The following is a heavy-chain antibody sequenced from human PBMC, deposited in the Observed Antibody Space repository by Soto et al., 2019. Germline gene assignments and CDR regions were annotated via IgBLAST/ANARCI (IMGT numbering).Heavy chain of an antibody. Sequence: EVHLVESGGGLVKPGGSLRLSCAVSGFTFSSCTMNWVRQAPGKGLEWVSSISPSSGHIYYADSVKGRFTISRDNAKNSLILQMNRLRGEDTAVYYCSGCSGGACHKNYGMDVWGQGTTVTVSS. J-gene: IGHJ6*02. CDR3: SGCSGGACHKNYGMDV. CDR1: GFTFSSCT. D-gene: IGHD2-15*01. V-gene: IGHV3-21*06. CDR2: ISPSSGHI.